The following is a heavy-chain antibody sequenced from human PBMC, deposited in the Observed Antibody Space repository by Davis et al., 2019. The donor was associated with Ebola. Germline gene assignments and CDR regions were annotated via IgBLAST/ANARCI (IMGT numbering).Heavy chain of an antibody. CDR2: IYYGGNT. CDR3: ARGPDWFDP. Sequence: SETLSLTCTVSGGSVSSGSYYWSWIRQPPGKGLEWIGYIYYGGNTNYNPSLKSRVTISVDTSKNQFSLKLSSVTAADTAVYYCARGPDWFDPWGQGTLVTVSS. J-gene: IGHJ5*02. CDR1: GGSVSSGSYY. V-gene: IGHV4-61*01.